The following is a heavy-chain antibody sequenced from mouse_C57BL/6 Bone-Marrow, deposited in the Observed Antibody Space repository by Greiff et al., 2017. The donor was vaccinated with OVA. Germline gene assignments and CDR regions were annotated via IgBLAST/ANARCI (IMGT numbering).Heavy chain of an antibody. CDR3: ARGDYGYDEGFAY. D-gene: IGHD2-2*01. CDR2: ISYSGST. Sequence: VQLQQSGPGMVKPSQSLSLTCTVTGYSITSGYDWHWIRHFPGNKLEWMGYISYSGSTNYNPSLKSRISITHDTSKNHFFLKLNSVTTEDTATYYCARGDYGYDEGFAYWGQGTLVTVSA. V-gene: IGHV3-1*01. J-gene: IGHJ3*01. CDR1: GYSITSGYD.